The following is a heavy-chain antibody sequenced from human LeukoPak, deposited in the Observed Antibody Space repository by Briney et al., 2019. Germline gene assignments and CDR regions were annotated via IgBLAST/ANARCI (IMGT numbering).Heavy chain of an antibody. V-gene: IGHV4-4*02. CDR3: ARAANYYYYMDV. CDR1: GGSISSNNW. Sequence: PSETLSLTCAVSGGSISSNNWWNWVRQPPGKGLEWIGESHHSGSTHYNPSLKSRVTISVDTSKNQFSLKLSSVTAADTAVYYCARAANYYYYMDVWGKGTTVTISS. J-gene: IGHJ6*03. CDR2: SHHSGST.